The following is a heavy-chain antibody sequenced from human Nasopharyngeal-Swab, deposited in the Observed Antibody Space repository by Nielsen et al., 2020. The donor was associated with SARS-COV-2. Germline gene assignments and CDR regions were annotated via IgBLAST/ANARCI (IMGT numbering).Heavy chain of an antibody. J-gene: IGHJ6*02. CDR1: GYTFTSCG. D-gene: IGHD6-6*01. CDR3: ARVRGRSSSFQGGMDV. V-gene: IGHV1-18*01. CDR2: ISAYNGNT. Sequence: ASVKVSCKASGYTFTSCGISWVRQAPGQGLEWMGWISAYNGNTNYAQKLQGRVTITADESTSTAYMELSSLRSEDTAVYYCARVRGRSSSFQGGMDVWGQGTTVTVSS.